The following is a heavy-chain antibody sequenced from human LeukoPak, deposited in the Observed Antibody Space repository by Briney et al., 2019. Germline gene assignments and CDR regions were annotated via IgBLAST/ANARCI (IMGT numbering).Heavy chain of an antibody. CDR3: ARSITGTTSFDY. D-gene: IGHD1-7*01. CDR2: IYHSGNT. V-gene: IGHV4-39*07. CDR1: GGSISTNNYY. J-gene: IGHJ4*02. Sequence: SETLSLTCTVSGGSISTNNYYWGWIRQPPGKGPEWIGSIYHSGNTYYNPSLESRVTISIDMSRNQFSLKLSSVTAADTAVYYCARSITGTTSFDYWGQGTLVTVSS.